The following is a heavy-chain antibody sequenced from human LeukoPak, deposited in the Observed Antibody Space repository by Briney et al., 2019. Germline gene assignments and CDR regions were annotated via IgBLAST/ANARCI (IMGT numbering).Heavy chain of an antibody. CDR3: ARESSGWYSVEGAFDI. J-gene: IGHJ3*02. CDR1: GFTFGSYE. V-gene: IGHV3-48*03. D-gene: IGHD6-19*01. CDR2: ISSSGSTI. Sequence: GGSLRLSCAASGFTFGSYEMNWVRQAPGKGLEWVSYISSSGSTIYYADSVKGRFTISRDNGKNSLYLQMNSLRAEDTAVYYCARESSGWYSVEGAFDIWGQGTMVTVSS.